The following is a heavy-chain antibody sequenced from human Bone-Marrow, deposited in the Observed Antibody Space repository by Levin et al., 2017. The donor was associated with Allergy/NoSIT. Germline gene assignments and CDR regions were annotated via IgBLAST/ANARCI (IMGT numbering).Heavy chain of an antibody. V-gene: IGHV3-30*18. CDR1: GFTFNSYG. CDR2: ISYDGSEK. J-gene: IGHJ3*02. D-gene: IGHD2-2*01. Sequence: GGSLRLSCVDSGFTFNSYGMNWVRQAPGKGLQWVAFISYDGSEKYYADSVKGRFTISRDNSKNTMYLQMNSLRAEDTAVYYCAKEGYCSSSTCHDAFDIWGQGTKVTVSS. CDR3: AKEGYCSSSTCHDAFDI.